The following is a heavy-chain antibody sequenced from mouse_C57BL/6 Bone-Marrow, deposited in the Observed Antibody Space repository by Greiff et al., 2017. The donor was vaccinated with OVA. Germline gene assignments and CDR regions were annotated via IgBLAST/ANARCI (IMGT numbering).Heavy chain of an antibody. CDR3: TRDSYYDYGGHFYV. CDR1: GFTFSSYA. V-gene: IGHV5-9-1*02. J-gene: IGHJ1*03. D-gene: IGHD2-4*01. CDR2: ISSGGDYI. Sequence: EVMLVESGEGLVKPGGSLKLSCAASGFTFSSYAMSWVRQTPEKRLGWVAYISSGGDYIYYADTVKGRFTISRDNARNTLYLQMGSLKSEDTAMYYCTRDSYYDYGGHFYVWGTGTTVTVSS.